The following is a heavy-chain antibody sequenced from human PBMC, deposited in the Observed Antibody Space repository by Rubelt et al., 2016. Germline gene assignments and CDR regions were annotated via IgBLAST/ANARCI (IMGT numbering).Heavy chain of an antibody. CDR2: IYYSGST. CDR1: SYY. CDR3: ARVTQIAAAGTYGESTPGPTDY. J-gene: IGHJ4*02. D-gene: IGHD6-13*01. Sequence: SYYWGWIRQPPGKGLEWIGSIYYSGSTYYNPSLKSRVTISVDTSKNQFSLKLSSVTAADTAVYYCARVTQIAAAGTYGESTPGPTDYWGQGTLVTVAS. V-gene: IGHV4-39*01.